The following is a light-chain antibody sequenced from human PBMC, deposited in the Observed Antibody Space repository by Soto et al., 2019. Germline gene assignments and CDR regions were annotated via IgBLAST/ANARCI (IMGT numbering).Light chain of an antibody. CDR2: EVS. CDR3: SSYTRSSTHV. J-gene: IGLJ3*02. Sequence: QSALTQPASVSGSPGQSITISCTGTSSDVGGYNFVSWYQQHPDKAPKLMIYEVSNRPSGVSNRFSGSKSGNTASLTISGLQAEDEADYYCSSYTRSSTHVFGGGTKLTVL. V-gene: IGLV2-14*01. CDR1: SSDVGGYNF.